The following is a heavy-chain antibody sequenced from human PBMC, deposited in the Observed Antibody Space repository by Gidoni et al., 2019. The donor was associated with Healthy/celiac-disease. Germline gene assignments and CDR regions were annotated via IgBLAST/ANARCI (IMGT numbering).Heavy chain of an antibody. Sequence: QVQLQESGPGLVKPSQTLSLTCTVSGGSISSGGYYWSWIRQHPGKGLEWIGYIYYSGSTYYNPSLKSRVTRSVDTSKNQFSLKLSSVTAADTAVYYCARLARRAPQGFDPWGQGTLVTVSS. CDR2: IYYSGST. J-gene: IGHJ5*02. V-gene: IGHV4-31*03. CDR3: ARLARRAPQGFDP. D-gene: IGHD6-6*01. CDR1: GGSISSGGYY.